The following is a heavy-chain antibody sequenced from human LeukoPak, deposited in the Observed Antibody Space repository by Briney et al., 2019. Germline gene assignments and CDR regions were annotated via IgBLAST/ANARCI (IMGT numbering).Heavy chain of an antibody. J-gene: IGHJ3*02. D-gene: IGHD3-22*01. CDR3: ASPTYYYDSTLGAFDI. CDR2: ISYDGSNK. Sequence: GGSLRLSCAASEFTFSTYGMHWVRQAPGKGLEWVAVISYDGSNKYYADSVKGRFTISRDNSKNTLYLQMNSLRAEDTAVYYCASPTYYYDSTLGAFDIWGQGTMVTVSS. CDR1: EFTFSTYG. V-gene: IGHV3-30*03.